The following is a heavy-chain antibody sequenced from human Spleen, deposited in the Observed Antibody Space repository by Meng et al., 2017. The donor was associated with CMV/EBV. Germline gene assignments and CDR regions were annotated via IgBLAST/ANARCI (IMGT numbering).Heavy chain of an antibody. CDR3: ARWAVSYNYFGY. D-gene: IGHD5-24*01. CDR2: IYSGSNT. Sequence: GESLRLSCAASGFTVSSNYMSWVRQAPGKGLEWVSGIYSGSNTYYADSVKGRFTISRDTSKNTLYLQMNSLRAEDTAVYYCARWAVSYNYFGYWGQGTLVTVSS. CDR1: GFTVSSNY. J-gene: IGHJ4*02. V-gene: IGHV3-66*01.